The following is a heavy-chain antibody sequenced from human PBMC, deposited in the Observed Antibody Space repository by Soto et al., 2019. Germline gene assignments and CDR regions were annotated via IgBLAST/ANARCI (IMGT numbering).Heavy chain of an antibody. J-gene: IGHJ3*02. V-gene: IGHV6-1*01. CDR1: GDSVSGNSAA. Sequence: SQTLSLTCAISGDSVSGNSAAWNWIRQSPSRGLEWLGRTYYRSKWYNDYAVSVKSRITINPDTSKNQFSLQLNSVTPEDTAVYYCARGDDILTGYLDDAFDIWGQGTMVTVSS. CDR2: TYYRSKWYN. CDR3: ARGDDILTGYLDDAFDI. D-gene: IGHD3-9*01.